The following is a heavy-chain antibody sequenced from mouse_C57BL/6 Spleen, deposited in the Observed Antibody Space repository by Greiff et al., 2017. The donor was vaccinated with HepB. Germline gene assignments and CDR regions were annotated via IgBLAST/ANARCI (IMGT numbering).Heavy chain of an antibody. CDR1: GYAFSSSW. J-gene: IGHJ2*01. V-gene: IGHV1-82*01. Sequence: QVQLKESGPELVKPGASVKISCKASGYAFSSSWMNWVKQRPGKGLEWIGRIYPGDGDTNYNGKFKGKATLTADKSSSTAYMQLSSLTSEDSAVYFCARYCDGYFYYFDYWGQGTTLTVSS. D-gene: IGHD2-3*01. CDR2: IYPGDGDT. CDR3: ARYCDGYFYYFDY.